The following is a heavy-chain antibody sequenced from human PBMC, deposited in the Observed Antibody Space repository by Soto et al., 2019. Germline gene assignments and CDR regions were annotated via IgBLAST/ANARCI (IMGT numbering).Heavy chain of an antibody. J-gene: IGHJ4*02. CDR2: IYSGGST. Sequence: GGSLRLSCAASGSTVSSNYMSWVRQAPGKGLEWVSVIYSGGSTYYADSVKGRFTISRDRSKNTLYLQMNNLRTEDTAVYYCARVLWPLGFDYWGQGTLVTVSS. V-gene: IGHV3-53*01. D-gene: IGHD2-21*01. CDR1: GSTVSSNY. CDR3: ARVLWPLGFDY.